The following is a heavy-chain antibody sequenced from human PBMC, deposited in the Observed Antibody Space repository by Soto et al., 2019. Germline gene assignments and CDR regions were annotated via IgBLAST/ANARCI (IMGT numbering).Heavy chain of an antibody. CDR3: AGTLLRYFDWLLYGAFDI. J-gene: IGHJ3*02. CDR2: IYYSGST. CDR1: GGSISSYY. D-gene: IGHD3-9*01. V-gene: IGHV4-59*08. Sequence: SETLPLTCTVPGGSISSYYWSWIRQPPGKGLGWIGYIYYSGSTNYNPSLKSRVTISVDTSKNQFSLKLSSVTAADTAVYYCAGTLLRYFDWLLYGAFDIWGQGTMVT.